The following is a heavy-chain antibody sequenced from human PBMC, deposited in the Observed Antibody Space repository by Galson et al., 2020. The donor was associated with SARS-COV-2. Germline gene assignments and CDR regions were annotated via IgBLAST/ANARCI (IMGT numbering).Heavy chain of an antibody. D-gene: IGHD3-22*01. Sequence: GGSLRLSCAASGFTFSGYAMHWVRQAPGKGLEWVAVVSHDERNAYYADSVKGRFTISRDNSKNTVYLQMNSLRDEDTSVYYCAREGNNYDDRSGYYPIYWGQGTLVTVSS. CDR1: GFTFSGYA. V-gene: IGHV3-30-3*01. CDR3: AREGNNYDDRSGYYPIY. J-gene: IGHJ4*02. CDR2: VSHDERNA.